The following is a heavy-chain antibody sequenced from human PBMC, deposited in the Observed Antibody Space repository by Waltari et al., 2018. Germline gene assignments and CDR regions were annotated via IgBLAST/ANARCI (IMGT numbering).Heavy chain of an antibody. Sequence: QVQLVQSGAEVKKPGSSVKVSCKASGGTFSSYTIRWVRQAPGQVLEWMGRIIPILGIANYAQKFQGRVTITADKSTSTAYMELSSLRSEDTAVYYCARAGDIAAAGIGVYWGQGTLVTVSS. CDR2: IIPILGIA. D-gene: IGHD6-13*01. CDR3: ARAGDIAAAGIGVY. V-gene: IGHV1-69*02. J-gene: IGHJ4*02. CDR1: GGTFSSYT.